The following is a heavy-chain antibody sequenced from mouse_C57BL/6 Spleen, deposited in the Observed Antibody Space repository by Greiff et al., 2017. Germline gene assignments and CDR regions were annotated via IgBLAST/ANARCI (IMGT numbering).Heavy chain of an antibody. CDR1: GYTFTSYW. D-gene: IGHD3-1*01. V-gene: IGHV1-69*01. CDR3: ARSGRYYYAMDY. CDR2: IDPSDSYT. Sequence: VQLQQPGAELVMPGASVKLSCKASGYTFTSYWMHWVKQRPGQGLEWIGEIDPSDSYTNYNQKFKGKSTLTVDKSSSTAYMQLSSLTSEDSAVYYCARSGRYYYAMDYWGQGTSVTGSS. J-gene: IGHJ4*01.